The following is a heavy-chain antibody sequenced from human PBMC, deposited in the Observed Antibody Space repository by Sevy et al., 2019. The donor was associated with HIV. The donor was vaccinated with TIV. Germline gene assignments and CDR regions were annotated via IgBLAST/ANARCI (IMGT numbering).Heavy chain of an antibody. CDR1: GYTFSNYG. CDR3: ARDSIPMVQGVIITPYYYGMDV. CDR2: VSAYTGNT. Sequence: ASVKVSCEASGYTFSNYGISWVRQAPGQGLEWMGWVSAYTGNTTYAQKFQGRVTMTTDTSTRTAYMELRSLRSDDTAVYYCARDSIPMVQGVIITPYYYGMDVWGQGTTVTVSS. J-gene: IGHJ6*02. V-gene: IGHV1-18*01. D-gene: IGHD3-10*01.